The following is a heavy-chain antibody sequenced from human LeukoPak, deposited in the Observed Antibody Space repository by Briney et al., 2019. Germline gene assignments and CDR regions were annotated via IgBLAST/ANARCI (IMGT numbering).Heavy chain of an antibody. Sequence: GGSLRLSCAASGFTFSSYSMNWVRQAPGKGLEWVSYISSSSSTIYYADSVKGRFTISRDNAKNSLYLQMNSLRAEDTAVYYCARERNNYYDCSGAGFDPWGQGTLVTVSS. J-gene: IGHJ5*02. D-gene: IGHD3-22*01. CDR2: ISSSSSTI. CDR1: GFTFSSYS. V-gene: IGHV3-48*01. CDR3: ARERNNYYDCSGAGFDP.